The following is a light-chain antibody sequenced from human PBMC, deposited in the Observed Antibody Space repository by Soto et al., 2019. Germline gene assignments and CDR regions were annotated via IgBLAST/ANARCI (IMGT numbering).Light chain of an antibody. V-gene: IGKV3-20*01. Sequence: EIVLTQSPGTLSLSPGERATLSCRASQSVRSSYLAWYQQKPGQAPRLLTYAASSRATGIPDRFSGSGSGTDFTLTINRLEPGDFAAYYCQQFGSSPTFGQGTEVEVK. CDR1: QSVRSSY. J-gene: IGKJ1*01. CDR3: QQFGSSPT. CDR2: AAS.